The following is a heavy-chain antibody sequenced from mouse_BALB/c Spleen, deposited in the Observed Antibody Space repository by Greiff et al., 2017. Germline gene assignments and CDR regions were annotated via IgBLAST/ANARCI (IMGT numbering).Heavy chain of an antibody. CDR2: IDPANGNT. CDR3: ARGGKSYYDYDEGAMDY. V-gene: IGHV14-3*02. CDR1: GFNIKDTY. Sequence: EVQLQQSGAELVKPGASVKLSCTASGFNIKDTYMHWVKQRPEQGLEWIGRIDPANGNTKYDPKFQGKATITADTSSNTAYLQLSSLTSEDTAVYYCARGGKSYYDYDEGAMDYWGQGTSVTVSS. J-gene: IGHJ4*01. D-gene: IGHD2-4*01.